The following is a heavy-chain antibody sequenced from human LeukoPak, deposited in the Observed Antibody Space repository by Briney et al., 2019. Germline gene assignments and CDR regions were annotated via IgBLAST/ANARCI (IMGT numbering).Heavy chain of an antibody. Sequence: SETLSLTCTVSGGSVSNYYWSWIRQPAGKGLEWIGRIYTTRVTNYNPSLKSRVTMSVDTSKNQFSLNLSSVTAADTAVYYCARGTTYSGSYYLDYWGQGTLVTVSS. CDR3: ARGTTYSGSYYLDY. CDR2: IYTTRVT. J-gene: IGHJ4*02. CDR1: GGSVSNYY. V-gene: IGHV4-4*07. D-gene: IGHD1-26*01.